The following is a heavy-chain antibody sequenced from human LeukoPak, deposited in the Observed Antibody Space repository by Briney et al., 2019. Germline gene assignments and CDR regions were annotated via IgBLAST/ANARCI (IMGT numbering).Heavy chain of an antibody. CDR3: ARPLRDGSYDAFDI. CDR1: GYNFTNYW. D-gene: IGHD2-15*01. V-gene: IGHV5-51*01. J-gene: IGHJ3*02. Sequence: GESPKISCQDSGYNFTNYWIGWVRQMPGKGLEWMGIICPGDSLTRYSPSFQGQVTISADRSITTAYLQWSSLTAADTAMYYCARPLRDGSYDAFDIWGQGTRVTVSS. CDR2: ICPGDSLT.